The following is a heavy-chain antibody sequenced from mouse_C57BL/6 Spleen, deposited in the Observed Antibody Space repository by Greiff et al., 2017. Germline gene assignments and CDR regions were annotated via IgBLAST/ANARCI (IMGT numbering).Heavy chain of an antibody. Sequence: EVQVVESGGGLVKPGGSLKLSCAASGFTFSDYGMHWVRQAPEKGLEWVAYISSGSSTIYYADTVKGRFTISRDNAKNTLFLQMTSLTSEDTAMYYCAREGYYGSSYVDWYFDVWGTGTTVTVSS. CDR2: ISSGSSTI. CDR1: GFTFSDYG. CDR3: AREGYYGSSYVDWYFDV. D-gene: IGHD1-1*01. J-gene: IGHJ1*03. V-gene: IGHV5-17*01.